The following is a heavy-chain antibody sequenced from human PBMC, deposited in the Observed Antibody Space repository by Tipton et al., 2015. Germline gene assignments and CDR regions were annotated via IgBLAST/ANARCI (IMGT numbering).Heavy chain of an antibody. V-gene: IGHV4-61*01. CDR2: VYYSGST. CDR1: GGSVSSGSYY. J-gene: IGHJ6*02. Sequence: TLSLTCIVSGGSVSSGSYYWSWIRQPPGKGLEWIGYVYYSGSTNYNPSLKSRVTISIDTSKNQFSLKLSSVTAADTAVYYCVRDAVVTHYYYYGMGVWGQGTTVTVSS. CDR3: VRDAVVTHYYYYGMGV. D-gene: IGHD4-23*01.